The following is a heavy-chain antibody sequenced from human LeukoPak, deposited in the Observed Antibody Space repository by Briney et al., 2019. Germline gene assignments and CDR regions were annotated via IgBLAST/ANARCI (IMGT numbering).Heavy chain of an antibody. CDR2: IYYSGST. CDR1: GGSISSYY. CDR3: ATAMRGAYYDILTGYSNGYYYYGMDV. J-gene: IGHJ6*02. V-gene: IGHV4-59*01. Sequence: PSETLSLTCTVSGGSISSYYWRWIRQPPGKGLEWIAYIYYSGSTNYNPSLKSRVTISVDTSKNQFSLKLSSVTAADTAVYYCATAMRGAYYDILTGYSNGYYYYGMDVWGQGTTVTVSS. D-gene: IGHD3-9*01.